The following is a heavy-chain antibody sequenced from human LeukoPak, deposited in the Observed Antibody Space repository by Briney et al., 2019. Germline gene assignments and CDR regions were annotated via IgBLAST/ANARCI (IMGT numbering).Heavy chain of an antibody. V-gene: IGHV4-59*01. Sequence: SETLSLTCTVSGGSISSYYWSWIRQPPGKGLEWIGYIYYSGSTNYNPSLKSRVTISVDTSKNQFSLKLSSVTAADTAVYYCARAPQLWVEGFDYWGQGTLVTVSS. CDR2: IYYSGST. CDR3: ARAPQLWVEGFDY. D-gene: IGHD5-18*01. J-gene: IGHJ4*02. CDR1: GGSISSYY.